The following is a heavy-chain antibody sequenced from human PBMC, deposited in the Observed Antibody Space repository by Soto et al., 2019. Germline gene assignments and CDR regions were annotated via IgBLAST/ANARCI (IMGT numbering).Heavy chain of an antibody. J-gene: IGHJ6*03. CDR1: GYTFTSYY. CDR3: ARDGVKQLDKVSDYYYMDV. Sequence: ASVKVSCKASGYTFTSYYMHWVRQAPGQGLEWMGIINPSGGSTSYAQKFQGRVTMTRETSTSTVYMELSSLRSEDTAVYYCARDGVKQLDKVSDYYYMDVWGKGTTVTVSS. CDR2: INPSGGST. D-gene: IGHD6-6*01. V-gene: IGHV1-46*03.